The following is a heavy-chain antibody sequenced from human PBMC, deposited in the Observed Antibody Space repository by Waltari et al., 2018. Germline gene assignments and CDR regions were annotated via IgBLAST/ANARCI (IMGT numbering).Heavy chain of an antibody. CDR1: GFTFSNYW. Sequence: EVQLVESGGGLVQPGGSLRLSCAAFGFTFSNYWMHWVRQAPGEGLVWVSHINSDGGSTRYADSVKGRFSISRDNAKNTLYLQMNSLRAEDTAVYYCARGAVAYAFDIWGQGTKVTVSS. CDR3: ARGAVAYAFDI. CDR2: INSDGGST. V-gene: IGHV3-74*01. J-gene: IGHJ3*02. D-gene: IGHD6-19*01.